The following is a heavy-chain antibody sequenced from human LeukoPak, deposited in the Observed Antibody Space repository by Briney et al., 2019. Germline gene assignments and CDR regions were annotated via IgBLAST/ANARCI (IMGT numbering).Heavy chain of an antibody. Sequence: GGSLILSCAASGFTFSSYAMHWVRQAPGKGLEYVSAIVSNGGSTYYANSVKGRFTISRDNSKNTLYLQMGSLRAEDMAVYYCARAAAAADTFYYYGMDVWGQGTTVTVSS. V-gene: IGHV3-64*01. CDR2: IVSNGGST. CDR3: ARAAAAADTFYYYGMDV. J-gene: IGHJ6*02. CDR1: GFTFSSYA. D-gene: IGHD6-13*01.